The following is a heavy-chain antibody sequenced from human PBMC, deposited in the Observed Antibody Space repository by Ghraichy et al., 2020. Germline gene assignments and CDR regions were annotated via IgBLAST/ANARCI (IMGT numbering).Heavy chain of an antibody. D-gene: IGHD3-3*01. V-gene: IGHV4-34*01. J-gene: IGHJ3*02. Sequence: SETLSLTCAVYGGSFSDYYWNWIRQSPGRGLEWIGEIGHRRSANYNPSLKSRVTMSVDPSQKQFSLRLTSVTAADTAVYYCARSFDFWSGHYPFDIWGQGTVVTVSS. CDR3: ARSFDFWSGHYPFDI. CDR2: IGHRRSA. CDR1: GGSFSDYY.